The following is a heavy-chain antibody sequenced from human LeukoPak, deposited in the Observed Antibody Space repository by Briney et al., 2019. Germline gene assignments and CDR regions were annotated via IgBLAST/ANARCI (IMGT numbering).Heavy chain of an antibody. CDR2: ISSSGSTI. CDR3: ARDSLWFGELLPYDY. J-gene: IGHJ4*02. CDR1: GFTFSSYE. V-gene: IGHV3-48*03. D-gene: IGHD3-10*01. Sequence: GGSLRLSCAASGFTFSSYEMNWVRQAPGKGLEWVSYISSSGSTIYYADSVKGRFTIFRDNAKNSLYLQMNSLRAEDTAVYYCARDSLWFGELLPYDYWGQGTLVTVSS.